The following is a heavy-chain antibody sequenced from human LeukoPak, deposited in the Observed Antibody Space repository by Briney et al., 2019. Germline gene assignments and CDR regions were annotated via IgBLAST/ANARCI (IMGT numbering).Heavy chain of an antibody. Sequence: PSETLSLTCTVSGGSISSGSYYWSWIRQPAGKGLEWIGRIYTSGCTNYNPSLKSRVTISVDTSKNQFSLKLSSVTAADTAVYYCGRGPTVTTRGFDYWGQGTLVTVSS. CDR2: IYTSGCT. CDR1: GGSISSGSYY. V-gene: IGHV4-61*02. CDR3: GRGPTVTTRGFDY. J-gene: IGHJ4*02. D-gene: IGHD4-17*01.